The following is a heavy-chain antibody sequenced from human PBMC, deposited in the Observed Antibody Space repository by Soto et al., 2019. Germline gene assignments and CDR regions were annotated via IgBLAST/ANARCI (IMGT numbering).Heavy chain of an antibody. D-gene: IGHD4-4*01. J-gene: IGHJ5*02. CDR2: INPNSGGT. CDR1: GYTFTDYY. CDR3: ARSPPGDSKTNWYDP. V-gene: IGHV1-2*02. Sequence: QVQLVQSGAEVKKPGASVKVSCKASGYTFTDYYIHWVRQAPGQGPEWMGWINPNSGGTKYAQKFQGRVTMTRDTSISTAYMELSRLRSDVTAVYYCARSPPGDSKTNWYDPWGQGTLVTVSS.